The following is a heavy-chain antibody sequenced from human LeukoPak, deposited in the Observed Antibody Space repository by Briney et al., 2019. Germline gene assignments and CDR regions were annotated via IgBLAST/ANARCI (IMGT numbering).Heavy chain of an antibody. CDR2: VSSGFHA. J-gene: IGHJ4*02. Sequence: PGGSLRLSCTASGFTLGSHDMHWVRQITGQGLEWVAAVSSGFHAFFADSVQGRFTVSREDARNSLYLQMNSLRAGDTAVYYCVSEARGYHYTYFDYWGQGTLVTVSS. V-gene: IGHV3-13*01. CDR3: VSEARGYHYTYFDY. D-gene: IGHD5-18*01. CDR1: GFTLGSHD.